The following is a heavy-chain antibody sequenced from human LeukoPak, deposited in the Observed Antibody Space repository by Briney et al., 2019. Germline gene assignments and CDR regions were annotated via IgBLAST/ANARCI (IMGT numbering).Heavy chain of an antibody. CDR3: ARVDPGSYLMFYYVDF. J-gene: IGHJ4*02. CDR1: GFTFSSYS. V-gene: IGHV3-21*01. CDR2: ISTSSRYI. D-gene: IGHD3-10*01. Sequence: PGGSLRLSCAASGFTFSSYSMTWVRQARGKGLGWVSSISTSSRYIYYADSVKGRFTISRDNAKNSLYLQMNSLRAEDTAVYYCARVDPGSYLMFYYVDFWGQGTLVTVSS.